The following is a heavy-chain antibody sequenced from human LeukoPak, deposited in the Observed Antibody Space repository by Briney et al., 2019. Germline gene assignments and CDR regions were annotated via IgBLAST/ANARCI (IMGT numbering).Heavy chain of an antibody. Sequence: GGSLRLSCAASGFTFSSYAMSWVRQAPGKGLEWVSAISGSGGSTYYADSVKGRFTISRDNSKNTLYLQMNSLRAEDTAVYYCAKGLSMIVAYGTDYWGRGTLVTVSS. V-gene: IGHV3-23*01. CDR1: GFTFSSYA. D-gene: IGHD3-22*01. J-gene: IGHJ4*02. CDR2: ISGSGGST. CDR3: AKGLSMIVAYGTDY.